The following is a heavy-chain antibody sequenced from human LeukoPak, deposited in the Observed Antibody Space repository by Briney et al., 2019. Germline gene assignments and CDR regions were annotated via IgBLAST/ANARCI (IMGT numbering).Heavy chain of an antibody. CDR3: ARGVLWFGELPISPSYYFDY. V-gene: IGHV3-23*01. J-gene: IGHJ4*02. CDR2: ISGSGGST. D-gene: IGHD3-10*01. Sequence: GGSLRLSCAASGFTFSSYAMSWVRQAPGKGLEWVSAISGSGGSTYYADSVKGRFTISRDNSKNTLYLQMNSLRAEDTAVYYCARGVLWFGELPISPSYYFDYWGQGTLVTVSS. CDR1: GFTFSSYA.